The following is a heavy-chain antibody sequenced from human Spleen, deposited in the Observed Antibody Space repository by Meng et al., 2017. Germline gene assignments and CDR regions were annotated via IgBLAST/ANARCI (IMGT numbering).Heavy chain of an antibody. CDR1: GGAFSDYY. J-gene: IGHJ4*02. CDR2: INHSGST. V-gene: IGHV4-34*01. CDR3: ARGPTTMAHDFDY. D-gene: IGHD4-11*01. Sequence: QVQLQSWGAGPLKPSEPLSLPCVVSGGAFSDYYWSWIRQPPGKGLEWIGEINHSGSTNYNPSLESRATISVDTSQNNLSLKLSSVTAADSAVYYCARGPTTMAHDFDYWGQGTLVTVSS.